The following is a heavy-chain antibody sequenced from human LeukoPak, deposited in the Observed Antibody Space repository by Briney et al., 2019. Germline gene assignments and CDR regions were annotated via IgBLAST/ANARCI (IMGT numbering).Heavy chain of an antibody. CDR3: ARTPMVVYFDY. D-gene: IGHD2-21*01. CDR1: GFTFSSYW. CDR2: IKQDGSEK. Sequence: GGSLTLSCAASGFTFSSYWMSWVRQAPGKGLEWVASIKQDGSEKFYVDSVKGRFIISKDNAKNSLYLQLNSLRAEDTAVYYCARTPMVVYFDYWGQGTLVTVSS. J-gene: IGHJ4*02. V-gene: IGHV3-7*01.